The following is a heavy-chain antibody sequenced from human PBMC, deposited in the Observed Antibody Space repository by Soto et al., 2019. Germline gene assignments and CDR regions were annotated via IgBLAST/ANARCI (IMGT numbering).Heavy chain of an antibody. Sequence: EVQLLESGGGLVQPGGSLRLSCAASGFTFSSYAMSWVRQAPGKGLEWVSAISGSGGSTYYADSVKGRFTISRDNSKNTLYLQMNSLRAEDTAVYYCAKETGYYDFWRGYGAFDSWGQGTMVTVSS. J-gene: IGHJ3*02. D-gene: IGHD3-3*01. CDR1: GFTFSSYA. V-gene: IGHV3-23*01. CDR2: ISGSGGST. CDR3: AKETGYYDFWRGYGAFDS.